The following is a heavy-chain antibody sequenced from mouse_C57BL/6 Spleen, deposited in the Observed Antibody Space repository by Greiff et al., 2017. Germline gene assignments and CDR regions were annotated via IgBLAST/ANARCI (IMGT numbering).Heavy chain of an antibody. CDR1: GFTFSSYT. Sequence: EVKLVESGGGLVKPGGSLKLSCAASGFTFSSYTMSWVRQTPEKRLEWVATISGGGGNTYYPDRVKGRFTISRDNTKNTLYLQMSSLKSEDTALYYCARQGYGSSYDFDYWGQGTTLTVYS. CDR2: ISGGGGNT. D-gene: IGHD1-1*01. CDR3: ARQGYGSSYDFDY. V-gene: IGHV5-9*01. J-gene: IGHJ2*01.